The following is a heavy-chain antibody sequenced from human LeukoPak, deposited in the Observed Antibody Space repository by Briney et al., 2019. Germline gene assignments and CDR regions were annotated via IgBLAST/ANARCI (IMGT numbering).Heavy chain of an antibody. V-gene: IGHV3-13*01. CDR1: GFTFGNYD. CDR2: IGTAGDT. J-gene: IGHJ6*02. CDR3: ARGEQHSNIWSTFGGLGLDV. D-gene: IGHD6-13*01. Sequence: PGGSLRLSCAASGFTFGNYDMHWVRHVPGKGLEWVSAIGTAGDTYYPGSVKGRFTISRENGKKSLYLQMDSLTDGDTAVYYCARGEQHSNIWSTFGGLGLDVWGQGATATVSS.